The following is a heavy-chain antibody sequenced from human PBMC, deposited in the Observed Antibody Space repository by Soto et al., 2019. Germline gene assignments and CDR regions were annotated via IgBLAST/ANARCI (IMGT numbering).Heavy chain of an antibody. CDR1: GYTFTSYA. D-gene: IGHD2-2*01. CDR3: ARARCSSTSCYHYNWFDP. J-gene: IGHJ5*02. Sequence: GASVKVSCKASGYTFTSYAMHWVRQAPGQRLEWMGWINAGNGNTKYSQKFQGRVTITRDTSASTAYMELSSLRSEDTAVYYCARARCSSTSCYHYNWFDPWGQGTLVTVSS. V-gene: IGHV1-3*01. CDR2: INAGNGNT.